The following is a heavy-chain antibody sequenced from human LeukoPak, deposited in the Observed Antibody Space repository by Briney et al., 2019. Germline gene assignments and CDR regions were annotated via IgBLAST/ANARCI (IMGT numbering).Heavy chain of an antibody. D-gene: IGHD1-26*01. J-gene: IGHJ5*02. V-gene: IGHV1-46*01. CDR3: ARGEVGAARPRLLPYNWFDP. CDR1: GYTFTSYY. CDR2: INPSGGST. Sequence: ASVKVSCKASGYTFTSYYMHWVRQAPGQGLEWMGIINPSGGSTSYAQKFQGRVTMTRDTSISTAYMELSSLRSEDTAVYYCARGEVGAARPRLLPYNWFDPWGQGTLVTVSS.